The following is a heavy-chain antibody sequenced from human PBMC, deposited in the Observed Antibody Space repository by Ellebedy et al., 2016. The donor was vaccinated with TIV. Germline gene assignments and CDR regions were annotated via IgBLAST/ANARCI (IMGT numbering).Heavy chain of an antibody. D-gene: IGHD3-10*01. CDR1: GGSISSYY. CDR3: ARSHPIWFGELLAGNAFDV. V-gene: IGHV4-59*01. Sequence: MPSETLSLTCTVSGGSISSYYWSWIRQPPGKGLEWIGYIYYSGSTNYNPSLKSRVTISVDTSKNQFSLKLSSVTAADTAVYYCARSHPIWFGELLAGNAFDVWGQGTMVTVSS. J-gene: IGHJ3*01. CDR2: IYYSGST.